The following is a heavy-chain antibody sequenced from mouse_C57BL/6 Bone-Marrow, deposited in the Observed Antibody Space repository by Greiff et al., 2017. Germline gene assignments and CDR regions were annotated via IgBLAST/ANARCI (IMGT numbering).Heavy chain of an antibody. CDR2: IDPENGDT. J-gene: IGHJ1*03. V-gene: IGHV14-4*01. D-gene: IGHD1-1*01. Sequence: VQLQQSGAELVRPGASVKLSCTASGFNIKDDYMHWVKPRPEQGLEWIGWIDPENGDTEYASKFQGKATITADTSSNTAYLQLSSLTSEDTAVYYCTTPTVVSHGWYFEVWGTGTTVTVSS. CDR1: GFNIKDDY. CDR3: TTPTVVSHGWYFEV.